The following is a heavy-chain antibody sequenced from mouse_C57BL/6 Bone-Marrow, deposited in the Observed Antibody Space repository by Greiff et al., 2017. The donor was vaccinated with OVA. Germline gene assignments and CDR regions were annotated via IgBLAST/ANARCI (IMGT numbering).Heavy chain of an antibody. CDR2: IDPEDGET. D-gene: IGHD1-1*01. CDR1: GFNIKDYY. CDR3: ARYYGSSYGYWYFDV. V-gene: IGHV14-2*01. Sequence: VQLQQSGAELVKPGASVKLSCTASGFNIKDYYMHWVKQRTEQGLEWIGRIDPEDGETKYATKFQGKATITADTSSNTAYLQLSSLTSEDTAVYYCARYYGSSYGYWYFDVWGTGTTVTVSS. J-gene: IGHJ1*03.